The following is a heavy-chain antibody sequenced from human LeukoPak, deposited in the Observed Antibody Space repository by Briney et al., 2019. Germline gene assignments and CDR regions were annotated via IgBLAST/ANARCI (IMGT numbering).Heavy chain of an antibody. V-gene: IGHV3-66*03. CDR3: ANHLGRGWSFHY. CDR1: GFTVSSNS. Sequence: PPGGSLRLSCTVSGFTVSSNSMSWVRQAPGKGLEWVSFIYSDNTHYSDSVKGRFTISRDNSKNTLYLQMNSLRAEDTAVYYCANHLGRGWSFHYWGQGTLVTVSS. D-gene: IGHD6-19*01. J-gene: IGHJ4*02. CDR2: IYSDNT.